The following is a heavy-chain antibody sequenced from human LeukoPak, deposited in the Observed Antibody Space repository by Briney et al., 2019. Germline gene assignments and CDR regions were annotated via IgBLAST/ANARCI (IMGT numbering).Heavy chain of an antibody. CDR1: GFTFSSYG. J-gene: IGHJ4*02. Sequence: GGSLRLPCAASGFTFSSYGMHWVRQAPGKGLEWVAVISYDGSNKYYADSVKGRFTISRDNSKNTLYLQMNSLRAEDTAVSYCANAEITMVRGVPFDYWGQGTLVTVSS. CDR2: ISYDGSNK. D-gene: IGHD3-10*01. CDR3: ANAEITMVRGVPFDY. V-gene: IGHV3-30*18.